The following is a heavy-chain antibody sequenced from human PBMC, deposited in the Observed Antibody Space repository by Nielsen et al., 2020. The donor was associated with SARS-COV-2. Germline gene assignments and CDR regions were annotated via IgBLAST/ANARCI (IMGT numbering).Heavy chain of an antibody. D-gene: IGHD3-16*01. Sequence: GESLKISCAASGFTFSSYEMNWVRQAPGKGLEWVSYISSSGSTIYYADSVKGRFTISRDDSKNTLYLQMNSLKTEDTAVYYCTTATHAYYDGMDVWGQGTTVTVSS. CDR2: ISSSGSTI. V-gene: IGHV3-48*03. CDR1: GFTFSSYE. CDR3: TTATHAYYDGMDV. J-gene: IGHJ6*02.